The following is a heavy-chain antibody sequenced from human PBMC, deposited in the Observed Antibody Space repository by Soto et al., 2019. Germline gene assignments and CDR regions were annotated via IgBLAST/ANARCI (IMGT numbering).Heavy chain of an antibody. V-gene: IGHV1-18*01. CDR1: GFTFTNYG. CDR2: SSALTGVT. Sequence: QLQLVQSGSEVKKPGASVKVSCKTSGFTFTNYGFTWVRQAPGKGLEWMGWSSALTGVTNYAQDFQGRVTLTTDSSTTPAYMALRRLRSDDTAFYYCAATTSIAIGLRAWGQGTLVSVAS. CDR3: AATTSIAIGLRA. J-gene: IGHJ4*02. D-gene: IGHD6-6*01.